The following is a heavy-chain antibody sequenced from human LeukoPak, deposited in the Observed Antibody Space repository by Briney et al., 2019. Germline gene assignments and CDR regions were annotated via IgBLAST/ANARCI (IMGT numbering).Heavy chain of an antibody. CDR2: INHSGST. D-gene: IGHD3-16*01. CDR1: GGSFSGYY. Sequence: PSETLSLTCAVYGGSFSGYYWSWIRQPPGKGLEWIGEINHSGSTNYNPSLKSRVTISVDTSKNQFSLKLSSVTAADTAVYYCASTGDDERRTADGYVVVYWGQGTLVTVSS. J-gene: IGHJ4*02. CDR3: ASTGDDERRTADGYVVVY. V-gene: IGHV4-34*01.